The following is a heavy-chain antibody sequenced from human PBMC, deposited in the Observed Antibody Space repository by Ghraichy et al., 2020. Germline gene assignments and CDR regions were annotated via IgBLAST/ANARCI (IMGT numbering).Heavy chain of an antibody. CDR3: AKGAAGIFDY. D-gene: IGHD6-13*01. CDR2: VHYDGTSK. CDR1: GFGFRSYG. Sequence: GSQRLSCAASGFGFRSYGMHWVRQAPGKGLEWVAFVHYDGTSKQYADSVEGRFTISRDNSKNTVYLQMNRLTTEDTAVYYCAKGAAGIFDYWGQGTLVTVSS. J-gene: IGHJ4*02. V-gene: IGHV3-30*02.